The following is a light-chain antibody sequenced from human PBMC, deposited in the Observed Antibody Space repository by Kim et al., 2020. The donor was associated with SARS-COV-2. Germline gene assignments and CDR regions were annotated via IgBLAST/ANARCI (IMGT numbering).Light chain of an antibody. CDR3: QQYGTSPLT. CDR2: GAS. V-gene: IGKV3-20*01. J-gene: IGKJ4*01. CDR1: QTLSSNY. Sequence: PGETATISCRTSQTLSSNYLAWYQQKPGQAPRLLIYGASSRATGIPDRFSGSGSETDFTLTISRLDPEDFAMYYCQQYGTSPLTFGGGTKVE.